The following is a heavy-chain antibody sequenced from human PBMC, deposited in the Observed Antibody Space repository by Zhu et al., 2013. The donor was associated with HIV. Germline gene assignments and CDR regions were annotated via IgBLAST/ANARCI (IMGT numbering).Heavy chain of an antibody. J-gene: IGHJ4*02. Sequence: EVQLVESGGGLVQPGGSLRLSCAASGFTFSSYSMNWVRQAPGKGLEWVSYISSSSSTIYYADSVKGRFTISRDNAKNSLYLQMNSLRAEDTAVYYCARTAVAGTGGGHYWGQGNPGHRLL. CDR2: ISSSSSTI. CDR3: ARTAVAGTGGGHY. D-gene: IGHD6-19*01. CDR1: GFTFSSYS. V-gene: IGHV3-48*04.